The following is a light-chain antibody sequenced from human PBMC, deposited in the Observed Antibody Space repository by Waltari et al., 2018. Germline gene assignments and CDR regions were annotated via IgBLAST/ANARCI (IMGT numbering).Light chain of an antibody. CDR2: GKN. CDR1: ILRTYY. CDR3: GSRDSNGDVI. Sequence: SSELTQDPAVSVALGQTVRISCQGDILRTYYPNWCQQKPGPAPILVIYGKNNRPSGIPARFSASTSGDTASFTITGAQAEDEAVYYCGSRDSNGDVIFGGGTKLTVL. J-gene: IGLJ2*01. V-gene: IGLV3-19*01.